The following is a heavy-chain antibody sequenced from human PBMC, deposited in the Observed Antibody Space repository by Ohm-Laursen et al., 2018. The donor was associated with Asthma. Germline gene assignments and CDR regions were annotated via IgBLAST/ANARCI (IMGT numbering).Heavy chain of an antibody. CDR3: ARVDYGDSSDY. J-gene: IGHJ4*02. D-gene: IGHD4-17*01. CDR2: ISSSGSTI. Sequence: SLRLSCAAPGFTFSDYYMSWIRQAPGKGLEWVSYISSSGSTIYYADSMKGRFTISRDNAKNSLYLQMNSLRAEDTAVYYCARVDYGDSSDYWGQGTLVTVSS. CDR1: GFTFSDYY. V-gene: IGHV3-11*01.